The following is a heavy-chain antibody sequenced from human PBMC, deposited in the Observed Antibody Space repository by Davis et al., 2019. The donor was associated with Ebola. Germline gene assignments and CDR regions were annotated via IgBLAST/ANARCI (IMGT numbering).Heavy chain of an antibody. Sequence: MPSETLSLTFTVSGGSISSYYWSWIRQPPGKGLEWIGDMYYSGSTNYNPSLKSRVTISVDTSKKQFSLKLSSVTAADTAVYYCARGDYYGSGSQIDYWGQGTLVTVSS. CDR1: GGSISSYY. D-gene: IGHD3-10*01. J-gene: IGHJ4*02. V-gene: IGHV4-59*01. CDR2: MYYSGST. CDR3: ARGDYYGSGSQIDY.